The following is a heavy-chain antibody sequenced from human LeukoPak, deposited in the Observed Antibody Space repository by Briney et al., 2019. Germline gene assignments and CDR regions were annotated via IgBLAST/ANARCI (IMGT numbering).Heavy chain of an antibody. Sequence: GRSRRLSCAASGFTFSSYGMHWARQAPGKGLEWVAVISYDGSNKDYADSVKGRFTISRDNSKNTLYLQMNSLRAEDTAVYYCAKGRYSSGWNWYFDLWGIGTLDIVSS. CDR1: GFTFSSYG. CDR2: ISYDGSNK. D-gene: IGHD6-19*01. V-gene: IGHV3-30*18. CDR3: AKGRYSSGWNWYFDL. J-gene: IGHJ2*01.